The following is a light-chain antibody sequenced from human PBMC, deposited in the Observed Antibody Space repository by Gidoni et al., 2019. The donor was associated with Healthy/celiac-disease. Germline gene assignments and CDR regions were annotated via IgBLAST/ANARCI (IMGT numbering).Light chain of an antibody. CDR2: EVS. CDR3: SSYTSSSTPVV. CDR1: SSDVGGYNY. Sequence: QSALPQPASVSGSPGQSLTISCPGTSSDVGGYNYVSWYQQHPGKAPKLMIYEVSNRPSGVSNRFSGSKSGNTASLTISGLQAEDEADYYCSSYTSSSTPVVFGGGTKLTVL. V-gene: IGLV2-14*01. J-gene: IGLJ2*01.